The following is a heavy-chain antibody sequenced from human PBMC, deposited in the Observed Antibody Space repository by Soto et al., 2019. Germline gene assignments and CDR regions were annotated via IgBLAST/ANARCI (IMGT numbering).Heavy chain of an antibody. CDR3: ARAQDYYGSGSYYVLDY. J-gene: IGHJ4*02. V-gene: IGHV1-2*02. D-gene: IGHD3-10*01. CDR2: INPNSGGT. Sequence: ASVKVSCKASGYTFTGYYMHWVRQAPGQGLELMGWINPNSGGTNYAQKFQGRVTMTRDTSISTAYMELSRLRSDDTAVYYCARAQDYYGSGSYYVLDYWGQGTMVTVSS. CDR1: GYTFTGYY.